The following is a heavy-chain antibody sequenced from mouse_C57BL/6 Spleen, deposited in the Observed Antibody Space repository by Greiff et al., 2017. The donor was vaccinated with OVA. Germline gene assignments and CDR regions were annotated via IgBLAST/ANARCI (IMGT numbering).Heavy chain of an antibody. CDR3: ARDGFYYGNYGAMGG. D-gene: IGHD2-1*01. Sequence: EVQLQQSGPELVKPGASVKIPCKASGYTFTDYNMDWVKQSHGKSLEWIGDINPNNGGTIYNQKFKGKATLTVDKASSTAYMELRSLTSEDTAVYDCARDGFYYGNYGAMGGWGQGTTGTVST. CDR1: GYTFTDYN. V-gene: IGHV1-18*01. CDR2: INPNNGGT. J-gene: IGHJ4*01.